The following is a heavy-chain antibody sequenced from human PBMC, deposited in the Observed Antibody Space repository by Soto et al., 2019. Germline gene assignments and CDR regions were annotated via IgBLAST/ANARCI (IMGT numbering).Heavy chain of an antibody. J-gene: IGHJ4*02. CDR2: IIPIFGTA. Sequence: GASVKVSCKASGGTFSSYAISWVRQAPGQGLEWMGGIIPIFGTANYAQKFQGRVTITADESTSTAYMELSSLRSEDTAVYYCASESLWYSSSWYYFDYWGQGTLVTVSS. CDR1: GGTFSSYA. V-gene: IGHV1-69*13. CDR3: ASESLWYSSSWYYFDY. D-gene: IGHD6-13*01.